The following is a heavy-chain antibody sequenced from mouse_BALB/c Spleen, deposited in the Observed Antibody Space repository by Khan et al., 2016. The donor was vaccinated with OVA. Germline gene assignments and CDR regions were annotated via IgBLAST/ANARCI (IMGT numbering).Heavy chain of an antibody. CDR2: ISRGGGYT. Sequence: EVQLQESGGDLVKPGGSLKLSCAASGFTFSNYGMSWVRQTPDKRLEWVASISRGGGYTYYADSVKGRFTISRDNAKNPLYLQMSSLKSEDTAMFYCTRAYYGNDYYAMDYWGQGTSVTVSS. CDR3: TRAYYGNDYYAMDY. CDR1: GFTFSNYG. J-gene: IGHJ4*01. D-gene: IGHD2-9*01. V-gene: IGHV5-6*01.